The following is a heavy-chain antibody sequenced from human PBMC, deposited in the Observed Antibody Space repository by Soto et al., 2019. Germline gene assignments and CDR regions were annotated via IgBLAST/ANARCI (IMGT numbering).Heavy chain of an antibody. CDR3: ARVATPWYYGMDV. J-gene: IGHJ6*02. CDR1: GFTFSSYG. CDR2: IWYDGSNK. D-gene: IGHD5-12*01. V-gene: IGHV3-33*01. Sequence: LRLSCAASGFTFSSYGMHWVRQAPGKGLEWVAVIWYDGSNKYYADSVKGRFTISRDNSKNTLYLQMNSLRAEDTAVYYCARVATPWYYGMDVWGQGTTVTVSS.